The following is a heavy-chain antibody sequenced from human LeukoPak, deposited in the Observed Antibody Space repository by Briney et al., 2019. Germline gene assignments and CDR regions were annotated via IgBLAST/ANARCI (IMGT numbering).Heavy chain of an antibody. CDR3: ALGRRHIIDF. V-gene: IGHV3-7*01. CDR1: GGPLRNYW. CDR2: IKQDGSEI. J-gene: IGHJ4*01. Sequence: GGSLRLSCAASGGPLRNYWMHWVRQAPGKGLEWVADIKQDGSEIHYVDSVRGRFTISRDNAQNSLFLQMNSLRTEDTALYHCALGRRHIIDFWGHGSLVTVSS.